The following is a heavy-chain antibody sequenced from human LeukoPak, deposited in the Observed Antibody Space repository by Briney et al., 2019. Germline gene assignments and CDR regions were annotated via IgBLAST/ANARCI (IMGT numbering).Heavy chain of an antibody. Sequence: GASVKVSCKASGYTFTGYYMHWVRQAPGQGLEWMGWINPNSGGTNYAQKFQGRVTMTRDTSISTAYMELSRLRSDDTAVYYCARDRVTMFRGVIGGGYYWGQGTLVTVSS. J-gene: IGHJ4*02. CDR2: INPNSGGT. D-gene: IGHD3-10*01. V-gene: IGHV1-2*02. CDR3: ARDRVTMFRGVIGGGYY. CDR1: GYTFTGYY.